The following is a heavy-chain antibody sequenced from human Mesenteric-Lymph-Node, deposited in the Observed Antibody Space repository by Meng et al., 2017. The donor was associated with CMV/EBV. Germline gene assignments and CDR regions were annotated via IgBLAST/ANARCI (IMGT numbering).Heavy chain of an antibody. V-gene: IGHV3-7*01. CDR2: IKQDGSEK. CDR3: STDRPYNSGWYFSFDY. J-gene: IGHJ4*02. D-gene: IGHD6-19*01. Sequence: GGSLRLSCAASGFTFSSYWMSWVRQAPGKGLEWVANIKQDGSEKYYVDSVKGRFTISRDNTKNSLYLQMNSLRAEDTAVYYCSTDRPYNSGWYFSFDYWGQGTVVTVSS. CDR1: GFTFSSYW.